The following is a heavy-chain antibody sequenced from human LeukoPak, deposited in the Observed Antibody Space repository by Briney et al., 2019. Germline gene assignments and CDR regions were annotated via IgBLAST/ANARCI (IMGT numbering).Heavy chain of an antibody. Sequence: GRSLRLSCAASGFTFSSYGMHWVRQAPGKGLEWVAVISYDGSNKYYADSVKGRFTISRDNSKNTLYLQMNSLRAEDTAVYYCAKDQESSGWDYWGQGTLGTVSS. V-gene: IGHV3-30*18. J-gene: IGHJ4*02. D-gene: IGHD6-19*01. CDR1: GFTFSSYG. CDR3: AKDQESSGWDY. CDR2: ISYDGSNK.